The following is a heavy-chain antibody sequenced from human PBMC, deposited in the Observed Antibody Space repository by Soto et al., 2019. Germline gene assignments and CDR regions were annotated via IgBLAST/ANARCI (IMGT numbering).Heavy chain of an antibody. V-gene: IGHV3-33*01. CDR2: IWYDGSKK. D-gene: IGHD3-3*01. J-gene: IGHJ6*02. CDR3: ARDASYYSLWSGYYPSRNGMDV. CDR1: GFTFSSFG. Sequence: ESGGGVVQPGRSLRLSCAASGFTFSSFGMHWVRQAPGKGLAWVSLIWYDGSKKSYGDSVKGRFTISRDNSRNTVYLQMNSLRADDTAVYYCARDASYYSLWSGYYPSRNGMDVWGQGTTVTVSS.